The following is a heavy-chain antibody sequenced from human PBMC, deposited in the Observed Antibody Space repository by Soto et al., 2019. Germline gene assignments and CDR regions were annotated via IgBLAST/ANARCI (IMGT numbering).Heavy chain of an antibody. CDR1: GFTFSSYG. Sequence: GGSLRLSCTASGFTFSSYGMHWVRQAPGKGLEWVAVISYDGSNKYYADSVKGRFTISRDNSKKTLYLQMNRLRAEDTAVYYCAGEGFALMVYAFTPPMDVWGQGTTVTVSS. V-gene: IGHV3-30*03. CDR3: AGEGFALMVYAFTPPMDV. CDR2: ISYDGSNK. D-gene: IGHD2-8*01. J-gene: IGHJ6*02.